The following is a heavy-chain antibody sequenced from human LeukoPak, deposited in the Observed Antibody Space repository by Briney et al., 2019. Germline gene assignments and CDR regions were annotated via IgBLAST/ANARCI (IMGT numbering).Heavy chain of an antibody. D-gene: IGHD1-26*01. CDR1: GFTFSSYG. CDR2: ISGSGGST. J-gene: IGHJ5*02. V-gene: IGHV3-23*01. CDR3: ARAPKFRLVGVPKGPFDP. Sequence: GGTLRLSCAASGFTFSSYGMSWVRQAPGKGLEWVSAISGSGGSTYYADSVKGRFTISRDNSKNTLYLQMNSLRAEDTAVYYCARAPKFRLVGVPKGPFDPWGQGTLVTVSS.